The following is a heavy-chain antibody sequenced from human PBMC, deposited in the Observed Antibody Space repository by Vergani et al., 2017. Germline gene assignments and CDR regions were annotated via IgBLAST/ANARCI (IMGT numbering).Heavy chain of an antibody. CDR2: IHHSGDT. CDR3: ARHRGSGGFVPSSYFYGMDV. V-gene: IGHV4-38-2*01. Sequence: QVQLQESGPGLVKPSETLTLTCDVSDSSIMTNPYWGWFRQSPGKGLEWIGCIHHSGDTHYNSSLKSRVSISIVSSSKFSLSLTSVTAADTAIYYFARHRGSGGFVPSSYFYGMDVWGHGTTVTVSS. J-gene: IGHJ6*02. D-gene: IGHD3-10*01. CDR1: DSSIMTNPY.